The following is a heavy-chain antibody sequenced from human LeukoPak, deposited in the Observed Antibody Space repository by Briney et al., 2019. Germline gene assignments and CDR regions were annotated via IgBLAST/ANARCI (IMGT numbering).Heavy chain of an antibody. CDR2: IIPIFGTA. CDR3: ARAAGSPDYYYMDV. CDR1: GYTFTSYD. Sequence: SVKVSCKASGYTFTSYDINWVRQATGQGLEWMGGIIPIFGTANYAQKFQGRVTITTDESTSTAYMELSSLRSEDTAVYYCARAAGSPDYYYMDVWGKGTTVTVSS. V-gene: IGHV1-69*05. J-gene: IGHJ6*03. D-gene: IGHD1-26*01.